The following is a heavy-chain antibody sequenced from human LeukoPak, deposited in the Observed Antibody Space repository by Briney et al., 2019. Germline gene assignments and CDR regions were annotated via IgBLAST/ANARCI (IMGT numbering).Heavy chain of an antibody. D-gene: IGHD6-19*01. CDR1: GGSFSGYY. Sequence: PSETLSLTCAVYGGSFSGYYWSWIRQPPGKGLEWIGEINHSGSTNYNPSLKSRVTISVDTSKNQFSLKLSSVTAADTAVYYCARGCSHQHSSGWYRNWFDPWGQGTLVTVSS. CDR2: INHSGST. V-gene: IGHV4-34*01. CDR3: ARGCSHQHSSGWYRNWFDP. J-gene: IGHJ5*02.